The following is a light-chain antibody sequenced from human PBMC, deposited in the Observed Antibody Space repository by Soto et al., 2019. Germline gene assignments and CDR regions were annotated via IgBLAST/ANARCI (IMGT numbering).Light chain of an antibody. V-gene: IGKV3-20*01. CDR3: QHYETSPPSYT. CDR1: QSLTSNY. J-gene: IGKJ2*01. Sequence: EIVLTQSPGTLSLSPGERATLSYSASQSLTSNYLAWYQQKPGQAPRLLIYGASSRATGIPDRYSGSGSVTDFTLTISRLEPEDFAVYYCQHYETSPPSYTFGQGTKLEIK. CDR2: GAS.